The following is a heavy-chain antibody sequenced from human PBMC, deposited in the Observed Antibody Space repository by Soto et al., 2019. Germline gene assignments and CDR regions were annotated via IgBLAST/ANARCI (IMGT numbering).Heavy chain of an antibody. V-gene: IGHV3-33*01. Sequence: GGSLRLSCAASGFTFSSYGMHWVRQAPGKGLEWVAVIWYDGSNKYYADSVKGRFTISRDNSKNTLYLQMSSLRAEDTAVYYCARGREVLSHWGQGTLVTVSS. CDR1: GFTFSSYG. J-gene: IGHJ4*02. CDR2: IWYDGSNK. D-gene: IGHD3-16*01. CDR3: ARGREVLSH.